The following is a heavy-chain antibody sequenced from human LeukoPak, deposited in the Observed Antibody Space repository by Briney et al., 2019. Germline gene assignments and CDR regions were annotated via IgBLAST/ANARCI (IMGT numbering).Heavy chain of an antibody. CDR2: IYYSGST. CDR1: GGSISSGGYY. D-gene: IGHD3-16*02. Sequence: ASETLSLTCTVSGGSISSGGYYWSWIRQHPGKGLEWIGYIYYSGSTYYNPSLKSRVTISVDTSKNQFSLKLSSVTAADTAVYYCARSGDRLGELSFGYWGQGTLVIVSS. CDR3: ARSGDRLGELSFGY. J-gene: IGHJ4*02. V-gene: IGHV4-31*03.